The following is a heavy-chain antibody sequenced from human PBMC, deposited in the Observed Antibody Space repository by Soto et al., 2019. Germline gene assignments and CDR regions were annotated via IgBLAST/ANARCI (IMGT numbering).Heavy chain of an antibody. Sequence: PAGSLRLSCAASEFIFSSYDVHWVRQAPGKGLEWVSVITTTGDTYYAASMKGRFTISRENSENSLYHQLNSLRADDAAVYYYDRVDPLNSGSYPDGHYSGMDVRGRRTTVTVSS. CDR2: ITTTGDT. J-gene: IGHJ6*02. V-gene: IGHV3-13*01. D-gene: IGHD2-21*01. CDR1: EFIFSSYD. CDR3: DRVDPLNSGSYPDGHYSGMDV.